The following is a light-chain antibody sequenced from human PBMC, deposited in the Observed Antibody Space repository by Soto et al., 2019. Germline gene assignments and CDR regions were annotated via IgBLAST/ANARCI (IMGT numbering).Light chain of an antibody. CDR3: CSYAGTNTFV. CDR1: SSDVGSYNL. Sequence: QSALTQPASVSGSPGQSITISCTGTSSDVGSYNLVSWYQQHPGKAPKLMIYEGNKRPSGVSNRFSGSKSANTPSLTISGLQTEDEADYYCCSYAGTNTFVFGTGTKLTVL. V-gene: IGLV2-23*01. CDR2: EGN. J-gene: IGLJ1*01.